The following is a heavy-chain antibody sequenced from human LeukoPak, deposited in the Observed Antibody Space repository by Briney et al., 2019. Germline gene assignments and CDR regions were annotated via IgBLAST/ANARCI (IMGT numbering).Heavy chain of an antibody. CDR1: GGSISSSRDY. V-gene: IGHV4-39*01. D-gene: IGHD6-19*01. CDR2: SYYSGST. Sequence: SETLSLTCTVSGGSISSSRDYWGWIRQPPGKGLEWIGRSYYSGSTYYNRSLQIRVTISLDTSKNHVSLKMSSVTAADTAVYYCARHVEIAVAGPIDYWGQGTLVTVSS. J-gene: IGHJ4*02. CDR3: ARHVEIAVAGPIDY.